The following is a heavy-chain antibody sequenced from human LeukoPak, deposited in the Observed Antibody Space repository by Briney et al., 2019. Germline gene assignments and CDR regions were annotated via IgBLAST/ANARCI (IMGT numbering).Heavy chain of an antibody. J-gene: IGHJ4*02. CDR3: ARVGGEGY. CDR1: GFTFSSYA. V-gene: IGHV3-30*04. Sequence: PGRSLRLSCAASGFTFSSYAMHWVRQAPGKGLEWVAVISYDGSNKYYADSVKSRFTISRDNSKNTLYLQMNSLRAEDTAVYYCARVGGEGYWGQGTLVTVSS. D-gene: IGHD3-10*01. CDR2: ISYDGSNK.